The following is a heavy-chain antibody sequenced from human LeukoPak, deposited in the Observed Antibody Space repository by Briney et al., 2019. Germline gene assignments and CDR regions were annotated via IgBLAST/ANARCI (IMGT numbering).Heavy chain of an antibody. Sequence: ASVKVSCKVSGYTLTELSMHWVRQAPGKGLEWMGGFDPEDGETIYAQKFQGRVTMTEDTSTDTAYMELSSLRSEDTAVYYCATGVDDYGDYPFDYWGQGTLVTVSS. V-gene: IGHV1-24*01. D-gene: IGHD4-17*01. CDR2: FDPEDGET. CDR3: ATGVDDYGDYPFDY. CDR1: GYTLTELS. J-gene: IGHJ4*02.